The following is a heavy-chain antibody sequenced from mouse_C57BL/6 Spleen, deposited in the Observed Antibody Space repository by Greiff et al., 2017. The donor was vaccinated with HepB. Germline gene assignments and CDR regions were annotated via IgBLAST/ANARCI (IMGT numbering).Heavy chain of an antibody. J-gene: IGHJ4*01. CDR1: GYTFTDYE. CDR2: IDPETGST. D-gene: IGHD2-12*01. Sequence: VQLEEPGAELVKPGASVTLSCKASGYTFTDYEMHWVKQTPVHGLEWIGAIDPETGSTAYNQKFKGKAILTADKSSSTAYMQLSSLTSEDSAVYYCTRRDTNYAMDYWGQGTSVTVSS. CDR3: TRRDTNYAMDY. V-gene: IGHV1-15*01.